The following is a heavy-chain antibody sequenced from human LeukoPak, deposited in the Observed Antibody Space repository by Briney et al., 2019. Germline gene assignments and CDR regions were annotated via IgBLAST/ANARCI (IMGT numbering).Heavy chain of an antibody. CDR2: INHSGST. J-gene: IGHJ6*02. V-gene: IGHV4-34*01. CDR3: ASLRPSFRYCSGGSCYSSYYYGMDV. CDR1: GGSFSGYY. D-gene: IGHD2-15*01. Sequence: SETLSLTCAAYGGSFSGYYWSWIRQPPGKGLEWIGEINHSGSTNYNPSLKSRVTISVDTSKNQFSLKLSSVTAADTAVYYCASLRPSFRYCSGGSCYSSYYYGMDVWGQGTTVTVSS.